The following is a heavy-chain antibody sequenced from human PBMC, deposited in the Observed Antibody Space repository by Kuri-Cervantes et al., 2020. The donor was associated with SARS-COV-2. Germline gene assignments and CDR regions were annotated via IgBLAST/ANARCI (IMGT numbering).Heavy chain of an antibody. CDR3: AKDRAGVHDF. Sequence: GGSLRLSCAASGFNFSRTDMHWVRQAPGKGLEWVAVISNDGKNKKCIASGKGRFTISRDNSQNTLHLQMKSLRDEGTAIYYCAKDRAGVHDFWGQGTLVTVSS. D-gene: IGHD2-21*01. CDR1: GFNFSRTD. CDR2: ISNDGKNK. V-gene: IGHV3-30*18. J-gene: IGHJ4*02.